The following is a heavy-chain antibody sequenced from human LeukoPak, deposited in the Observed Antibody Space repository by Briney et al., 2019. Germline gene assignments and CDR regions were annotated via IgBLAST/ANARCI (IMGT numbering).Heavy chain of an antibody. Sequence: GGSLRLSCAASGFTFSSYGMHWVRQAPGKGLEWVAVIWYDGSNKYYADSVKGRFTISRDNSKNTLYLQMNSLRAEDTAVYYCARWGRDLDAFDIWGQGTMVTVSS. V-gene: IGHV3-33*01. J-gene: IGHJ3*02. D-gene: IGHD3-16*01. CDR3: ARWGRDLDAFDI. CDR1: GFTFSSYG. CDR2: IWYDGSNK.